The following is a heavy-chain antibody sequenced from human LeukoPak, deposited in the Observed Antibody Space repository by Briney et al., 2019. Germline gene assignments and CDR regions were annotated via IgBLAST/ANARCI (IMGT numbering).Heavy chain of an antibody. D-gene: IGHD6-13*01. CDR2: INHSGST. V-gene: IGHV4-34*01. Sequence: PSETLSLTCAVYGGSFSGYYWSWIRQPPGKGLERIGEINHSGSTNYNPSLKSRVTISVDTSKNQFSLKLSSVTAADTAVYYCARLNHIAAAGSGYFDYWGQGTLVTVSS. CDR3: ARLNHIAAAGSGYFDY. CDR1: GGSFSGYY. J-gene: IGHJ4*02.